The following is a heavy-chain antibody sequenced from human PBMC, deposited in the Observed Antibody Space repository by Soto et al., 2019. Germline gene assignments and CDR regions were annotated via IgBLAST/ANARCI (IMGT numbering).Heavy chain of an antibody. CDR1: GGSISGGDYY. CDR3: ARGSYTSSSSVFDI. V-gene: IGHV4-30-4*01. Sequence: QVRLQESGPRLVKPSQTLSLTCSVSGGSISGGDYYWSWIRQPPGKGLEWIGYIYNSGSAYYNPSLKSRVIISIDASKNQFSLQLSSVTAADTAVYYCARGSYTSSSSVFDIWGQVTLVTVSS. J-gene: IGHJ3*02. D-gene: IGHD3-16*01. CDR2: IYNSGSA.